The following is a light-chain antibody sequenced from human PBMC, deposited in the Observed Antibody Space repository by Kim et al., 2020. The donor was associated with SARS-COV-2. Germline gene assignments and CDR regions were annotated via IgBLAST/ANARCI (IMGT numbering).Light chain of an antibody. J-gene: IGKJ4*01. CDR3: QQYDILPLT. CDR1: QDITNY. CDR2: HSS. V-gene: IGKV1-33*01. Sequence: ATLGASVTITCHTSQDITNYLNWYQQIPGKAPELLIYHSSNLEAGVPSRFSGSGSGTHFTFTISSLQPEDSATYYCQQYDILPLTFGGGTKVDIK.